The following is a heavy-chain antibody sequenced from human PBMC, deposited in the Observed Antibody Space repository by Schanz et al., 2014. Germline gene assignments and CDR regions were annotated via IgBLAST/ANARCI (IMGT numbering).Heavy chain of an antibody. CDR1: KFTFSGYG. J-gene: IGHJ3*02. CDR3: ARDGAGRAPDAFDI. D-gene: IGHD1-26*01. Sequence: QVQLVESGGGVVQPGGSLTLSCAASKFTFSGYGMHWVRQAPGKGLEWVSVIYSGGSTYYADSVKGRFTISRDNAKNSLYLQMNSLRAEDTAVYYCARDGAGRAPDAFDIWGQGTMVTVSS. V-gene: IGHV3-NL1*01. CDR2: IYSGGST.